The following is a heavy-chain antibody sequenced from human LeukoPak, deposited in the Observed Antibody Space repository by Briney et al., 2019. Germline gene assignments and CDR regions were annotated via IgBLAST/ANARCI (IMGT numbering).Heavy chain of an antibody. Sequence: SGGSLRLSCAASGFTFSSYGMHWVRQAPGKGLEWVAFIRYDGSNKYYADSVKGRFTISRDNAKNSLYLQMNSLRAEDTAVYYCARVDIVATVVDYWGQGTLVTVSS. J-gene: IGHJ4*02. CDR3: ARVDIVATVVDY. V-gene: IGHV3-30*02. CDR1: GFTFSSYG. D-gene: IGHD5-12*01. CDR2: IRYDGSNK.